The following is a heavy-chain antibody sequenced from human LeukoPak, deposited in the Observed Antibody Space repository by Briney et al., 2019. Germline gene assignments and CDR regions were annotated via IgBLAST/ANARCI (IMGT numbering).Heavy chain of an antibody. J-gene: IGHJ4*02. CDR3: ANPPRLREYYYDSGDY. V-gene: IGHV3-23*01. CDR2: ISGSGGSK. Sequence: GGSLRLSCAASGFTFSSYAMSWVRQAPGKGLEWVSAISGSGGSKYYADSVKVRFTISRDNSKTKLYLQMNSLRAEDTAVYYCANPPRLREYYYDSGDYWGQGTLVTVSS. CDR1: GFTFSSYA. D-gene: IGHD3-22*01.